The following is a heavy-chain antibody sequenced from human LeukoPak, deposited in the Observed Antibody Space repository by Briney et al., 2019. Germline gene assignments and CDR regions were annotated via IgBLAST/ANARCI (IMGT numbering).Heavy chain of an antibody. Sequence: SVKVSCKASGGTFSSYAISWVRQAPGQGLEWMGGIIPIFGTVNYAQKFQGRVTITTDESTSTAYMELSSLRSEDTAVYYCARHYYDRSAFDIWGQGTMVTVSS. CDR3: ARHYYDRSAFDI. CDR1: GGTFSSYA. J-gene: IGHJ3*02. V-gene: IGHV1-69*05. D-gene: IGHD3-22*01. CDR2: IIPIFGTV.